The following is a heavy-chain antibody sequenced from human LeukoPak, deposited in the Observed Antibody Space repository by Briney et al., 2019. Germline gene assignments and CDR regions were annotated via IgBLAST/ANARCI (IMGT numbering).Heavy chain of an antibody. Sequence: ASVKVSCKASGYTFTGYYMHWVPQAPGQGLEWMGRINPNSGGTNYAQKFQGRVTMTRDTSISTAYMELSRLRSDDTAVYHCARDYGSGSYTSAADYWGQGTLVTVSS. CDR3: ARDYGSGSYTSAADY. V-gene: IGHV1-2*06. CDR2: INPNSGGT. CDR1: GYTFTGYY. J-gene: IGHJ4*02. D-gene: IGHD3-10*01.